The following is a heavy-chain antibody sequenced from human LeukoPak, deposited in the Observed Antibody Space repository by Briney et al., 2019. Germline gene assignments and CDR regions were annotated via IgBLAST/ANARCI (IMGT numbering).Heavy chain of an antibody. J-gene: IGHJ5*02. CDR2: IKQDGSVQ. V-gene: IGHV3-7*01. CDR3: TRLQIAVASPNWFDP. CDR1: KFTFSSYW. D-gene: IGHD6-19*01. Sequence: PGGSLRLSCAASKFTFSSYWMSWVRQAPGKGLEWVANIKQDGSVQFYMDSLKGRFSVSRDNAKNSLYLQMNGLRVEDTAVYYCTRLQIAVASPNWFDPWGQGTLVTVSS.